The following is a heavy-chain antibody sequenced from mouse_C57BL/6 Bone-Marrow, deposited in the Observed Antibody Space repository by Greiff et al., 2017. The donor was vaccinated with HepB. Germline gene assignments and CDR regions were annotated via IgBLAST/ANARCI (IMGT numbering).Heavy chain of an antibody. CDR1: GFTFSSYA. CDR3: AIDPLITTVVEDWFDY. D-gene: IGHD1-1*01. V-gene: IGHV5-4*01. J-gene: IGHJ3*01. Sequence: EVKLQESGGGLVKPGGSLKLSCAASGFTFSSYAMSWVRQTPEKRLEWVATISDGGSYTYYPDNVKGRFTISRDNAKDNLYLQMSQLKSENTAMYYCAIDPLITTVVEDWFDYWGQGTLVTVSA. CDR2: ISDGGSYT.